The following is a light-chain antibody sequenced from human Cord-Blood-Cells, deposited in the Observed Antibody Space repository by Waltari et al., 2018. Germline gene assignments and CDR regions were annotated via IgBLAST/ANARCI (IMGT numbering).Light chain of an antibody. CDR2: KDS. Sequence: SYELTQPPSVSVSPGQTARIPCSGGALPTQYAYWYQQKPGQAPVLVIYKDSERPSGIPERFSGSSSGTTVTLTISGVQAEDEADYYCQSADSSGTYWVFGGGTKLTVL. V-gene: IGLV3-25*02. CDR1: ALPTQY. CDR3: QSADSSGTYWV. J-gene: IGLJ3*02.